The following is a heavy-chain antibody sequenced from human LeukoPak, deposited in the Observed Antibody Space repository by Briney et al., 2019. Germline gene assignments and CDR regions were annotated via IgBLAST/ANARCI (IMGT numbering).Heavy chain of an antibody. CDR1: GYTFTGYY. J-gene: IGHJ4*02. CDR2: INPNSGGT. V-gene: IGHV1-2*02. D-gene: IGHD3-3*01. CDR3: ARARFLEWLLHFDY. Sequence: GASVKVSCKASGYTFTGYYMHWVRQAPGLGLEWMGWINPNSGGTNYAQKFQGRVTMTRDTSISTAYMELSRLRSDDTAVYYCARARFLEWLLHFDYWGQGTLVTVSS.